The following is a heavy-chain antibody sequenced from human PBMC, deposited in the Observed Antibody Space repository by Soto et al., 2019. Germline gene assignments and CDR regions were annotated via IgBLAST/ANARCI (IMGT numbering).Heavy chain of an antibody. CDR3: ARESVGGLGATYVDY. Sequence: EVQLLETGGGLIQPGGSLRLSCAASGFMVSSNYMSWVRQAPGKGLEWVSVIYVGGSTYYADSVKGRFTISRDNSKNTVFLQMNSLRAEDTAVYYCARESVGGLGATYVDYWGPGTLVTVSS. D-gene: IGHD1-26*01. J-gene: IGHJ4*02. CDR2: IYVGGST. V-gene: IGHV3-53*02. CDR1: GFMVSSNY.